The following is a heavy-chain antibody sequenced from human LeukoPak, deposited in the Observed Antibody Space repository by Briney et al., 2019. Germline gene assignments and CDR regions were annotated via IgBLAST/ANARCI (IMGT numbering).Heavy chain of an antibody. CDR2: VSGTGDKT. Sequence: GVSLRLSCVASAFTFSRFAMSWVRQAPGRGLEWISSVSGTGDKTHYTDSVKGRFTISRDNSKNTLYLHMSALRAADTAVYYCAKPSIPARPFLTYLYYYLDVWGEGTTVIVSS. CDR1: AFTFSRFA. V-gene: IGHV3-23*01. J-gene: IGHJ6*03. D-gene: IGHD6-6*01. CDR3: AKPSIPARPFLTYLYYYLDV.